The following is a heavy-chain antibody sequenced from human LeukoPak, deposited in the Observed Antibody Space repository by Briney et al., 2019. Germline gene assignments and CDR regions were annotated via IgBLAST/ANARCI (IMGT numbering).Heavy chain of an antibody. V-gene: IGHV1-2*02. J-gene: IGHJ6*02. CDR2: INPNSGGT. D-gene: IGHD2-15*01. CDR1: GGASTEHA. Sequence: VASVKVSCKASGGASTEHAITWLRQAPGQGLEWMGWINPNSGGTNYAQKFQGRVTMTRDTSISTAYMELSRLRSDDTAVYYCARKGGYNYGMDVWGQGTTVTVSS. CDR3: ARKGGYNYGMDV.